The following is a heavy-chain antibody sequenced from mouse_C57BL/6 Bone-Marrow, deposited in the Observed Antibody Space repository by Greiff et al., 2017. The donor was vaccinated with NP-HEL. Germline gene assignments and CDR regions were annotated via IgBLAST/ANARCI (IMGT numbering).Heavy chain of an antibody. CDR1: GYTFTSYG. Sequence: QVQLQQSGAELARPGASVKLSCKASGYTFTSYGISWVKQRTGQGLEWIGNINPSNGGTNYNEKFKSKATLTVDKSSSTAYMQLSSLTSADSAVYYCASNGRQLRLPWFDYWGQGTTLTVSS. V-gene: IGHV1-81*01. CDR3: ASNGRQLRLPWFDY. D-gene: IGHD3-2*02. CDR2: INPSNGGT. J-gene: IGHJ2*01.